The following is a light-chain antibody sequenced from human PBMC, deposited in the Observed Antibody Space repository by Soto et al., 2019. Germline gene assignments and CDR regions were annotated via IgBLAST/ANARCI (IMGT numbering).Light chain of an antibody. CDR2: RAS. CDR1: QSLSTN. CDR3: HQYNNWPPWT. V-gene: IGKV3-15*01. Sequence: EIVLTQSPGTLSLSPGERATLSCRASQSLSTNLAWYQQKPGQAPRLLIYRASTRATVIPARFSGSVSGTEFTLTISSLQSEDFAVYYCHQYNNWPPWTFGPGTKVDIK. J-gene: IGKJ1*01.